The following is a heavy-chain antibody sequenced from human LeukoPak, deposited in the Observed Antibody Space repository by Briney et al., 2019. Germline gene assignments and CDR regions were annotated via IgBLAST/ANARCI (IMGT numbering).Heavy chain of an antibody. CDR1: GLTLSNAW. V-gene: IGHV3-15*01. CDR2: IKSKTEGVTT. J-gene: IGHJ4*02. CDR3: TTSPH. Sequence: AGSLTLSCAPSGLTLSNAWMIWIRHAPRKGLDWVGRIKSKTEGVTTSYAAPVKGRFTISTDHSQNTLYLPMNSPTTEDTAVYYCTTSPHWGQGTLVTVSP.